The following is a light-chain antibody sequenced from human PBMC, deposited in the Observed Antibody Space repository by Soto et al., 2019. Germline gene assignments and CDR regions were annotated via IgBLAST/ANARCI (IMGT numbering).Light chain of an antibody. Sequence: EIVMTQSPATLSVSPGERATLSCRASQSVSSNSAWYQQKPGQAPRLLIYGASTRATGIPARFSGSGSGTEFTLTIRSLQSEDFAVYYCQQYNNWPPCTFGQGTKVEIK. CDR3: QQYNNWPPCT. CDR2: GAS. J-gene: IGKJ1*01. V-gene: IGKV3-15*01. CDR1: QSVSSN.